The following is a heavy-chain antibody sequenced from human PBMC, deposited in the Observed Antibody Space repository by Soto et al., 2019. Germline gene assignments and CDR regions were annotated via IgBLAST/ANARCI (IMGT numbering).Heavy chain of an antibody. CDR3: AKGVKAKIFFYGMDV. CDR1: GFSFNDHT. V-gene: IGHV3-9*01. CDR2: VSWNSETI. Sequence: EVQLVESGGALVQPGRSLRLSCAASGFSFNDHTMHWVRQGPGKGLEWVSSVSWNSETITYADSVKDRFTISRDNAQNYLYLQMDSLRGEDTALYYCAKGVKAKIFFYGMDVWGQGTTVTVSS. J-gene: IGHJ6*02.